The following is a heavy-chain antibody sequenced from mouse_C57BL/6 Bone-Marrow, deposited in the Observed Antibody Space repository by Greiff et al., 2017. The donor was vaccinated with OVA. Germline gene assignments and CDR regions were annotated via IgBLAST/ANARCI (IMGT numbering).Heavy chain of an antibody. CDR3: TGQLRLGAWFAY. Sequence: DVQLVESGGGLVQPGGSMKLSCVASGFTFSNYWMNWVRQSPEKGLAWVAQIRLKSDNYATHYAETVKGRFTISRDDSKSSVYLQMNNLTAEDTGIYYCTGQLRLGAWFAYWGQGTLVTVSA. CDR2: IRLKSDNYAT. J-gene: IGHJ3*01. D-gene: IGHD3-2*02. CDR1: GFTFSNYW. V-gene: IGHV6-3*01.